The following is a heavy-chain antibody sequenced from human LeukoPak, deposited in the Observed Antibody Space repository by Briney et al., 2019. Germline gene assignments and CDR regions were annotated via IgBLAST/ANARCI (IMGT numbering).Heavy chain of an antibody. Sequence: GGSLRLSCAASGFTFSDYYMSWIRQAPGKGLEWVSTISGSGGSTYYADSVKGQFTISRDNSKNTLYLQMNSLRAEDTAVYYCAKEEWLLAVYFDYWGQGTLVTVSS. CDR3: AKEEWLLAVYFDY. V-gene: IGHV3-23*01. CDR1: GFTFSDYY. J-gene: IGHJ4*02. D-gene: IGHD3-3*01. CDR2: ISGSGGST.